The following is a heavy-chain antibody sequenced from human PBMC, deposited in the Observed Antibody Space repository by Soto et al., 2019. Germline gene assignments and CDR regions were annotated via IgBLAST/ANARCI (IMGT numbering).Heavy chain of an antibody. CDR2: IYHTGIA. Sequence: LSYSVYGDTIINNDGWRWVRKPPGKGPELIGEIYHTGIANYNPSLESRVAFSVDKSKNQFSLSLTSVTAADTAVYYCVSKLGPYYYGLDVWGQGTTVPVSS. D-gene: IGHD3-16*01. J-gene: IGHJ6*02. CDR3: VSKLGPYYYGLDV. CDR1: GDTIINNDG. V-gene: IGHV4-4*02.